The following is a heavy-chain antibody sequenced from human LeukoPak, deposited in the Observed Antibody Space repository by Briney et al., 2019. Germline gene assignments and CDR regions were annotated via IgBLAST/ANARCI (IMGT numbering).Heavy chain of an antibody. V-gene: IGHV4-38-2*02. CDR1: GYSISSGYY. CDR3: ARRGYDILTGQGGYYYYGMDV. Sequence: SETLTLTCTVSGYSISSGYYWGWIRQPPGKGLEWIGSIYHSGSTYYNPSLKSRVTISVDTSKNQFSLKLSSVTAADTAVYYCARRGYDILTGQGGYYYYGMDVWGQGTTVTVSS. CDR2: IYHSGST. J-gene: IGHJ6*02. D-gene: IGHD3-9*01.